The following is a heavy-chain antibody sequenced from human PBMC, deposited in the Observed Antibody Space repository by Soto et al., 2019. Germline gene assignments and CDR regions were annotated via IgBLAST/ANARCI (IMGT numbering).Heavy chain of an antibody. V-gene: IGHV3-33*01. CDR2: IWYDGSNK. J-gene: IGHJ4*02. CDR1: VYSFTSYG. Sequence: PGESLKISCKGSVYSFTSYGMHWVRQAPGKGLEWVAVIWYDGSNKYYADSVKGRFTISRDNSKNTLYLQMNSLRAEDTAVYYCARDGDQWELLPLDYWGQGTLVTVSS. CDR3: ARDGDQWELLPLDY. D-gene: IGHD1-26*01.